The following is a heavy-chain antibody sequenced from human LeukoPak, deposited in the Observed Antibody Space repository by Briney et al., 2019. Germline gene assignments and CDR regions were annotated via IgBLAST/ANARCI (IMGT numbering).Heavy chain of an antibody. CDR3: ARDQRYCSSSSCPWEPFDY. Sequence: GGSLRLSCAVSGITFRTYAMNWVRQAPGKGLEWVSSISSSSSYIHYADSVKGRFTISRDNAKNSLYLQMNSLRAEDTAVYYCARDQRYCSSSSCPWEPFDYWGQGTLVTVSS. CDR1: GITFRTYA. CDR2: ISSSSSYI. V-gene: IGHV3-21*01. D-gene: IGHD2-2*01. J-gene: IGHJ4*02.